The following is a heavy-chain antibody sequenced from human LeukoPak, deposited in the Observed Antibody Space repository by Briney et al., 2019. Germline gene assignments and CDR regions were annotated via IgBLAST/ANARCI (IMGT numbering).Heavy chain of an antibody. J-gene: IGHJ4*02. V-gene: IGHV4-4*07. CDR2: IYTSGST. Sequence: SETLSLTCTVSGGSISSYYWSWIRQPAGKGLEWIGRIYTSGSTNYNPSLKSRVTMSVDTSKNQFSLKLSSVTAADTAVYYCARRQKSYYYDSSGYYTPTSYFDYWGQGTLVTVSS. D-gene: IGHD3-22*01. CDR1: GGSISSYY. CDR3: ARRQKSYYYDSSGYYTPTSYFDY.